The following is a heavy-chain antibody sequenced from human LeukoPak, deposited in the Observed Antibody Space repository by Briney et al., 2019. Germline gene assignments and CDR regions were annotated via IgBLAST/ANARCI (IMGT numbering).Heavy chain of an antibody. J-gene: IGHJ3*02. CDR3: ARDFHCSSTACHAPDAFDI. CDR2: ISSSGSTM. CDR1: GFTFSSYE. D-gene: IGHD2-2*01. Sequence: QSGGSLRLSCAASGFTFSSYEMNWVRQAPGKGLECVSYISSSGSTMYCADSVKGRFTISRDNAKNSLYLQMNSLRAEDTAVYYCARDFHCSSTACHAPDAFDIWGQGTLVTVSS. V-gene: IGHV3-48*03.